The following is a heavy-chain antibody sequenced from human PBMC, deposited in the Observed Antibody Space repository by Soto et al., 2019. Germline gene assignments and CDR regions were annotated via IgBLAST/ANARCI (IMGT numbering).Heavy chain of an antibody. CDR1: GGSVNGHY. CDR3: SRVLSPGYSDS. J-gene: IGHJ4*02. V-gene: IGHV4-59*02. Sequence: SETLSLTCTVSGGSVNGHYWGWIRQSPGKALEWIGHVHSGGNSNYNPSLRSRLTISADTSKNHFSLKLTSVTPADTAMYYCSRVLSPGYSDSWGQGTLVTVSS. CDR2: VHSGGNS.